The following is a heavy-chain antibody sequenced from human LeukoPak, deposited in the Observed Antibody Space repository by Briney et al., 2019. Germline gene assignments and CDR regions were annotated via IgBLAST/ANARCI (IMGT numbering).Heavy chain of an antibody. CDR3: ARLPYYDTSGYLDY. V-gene: IGHV5-51*01. D-gene: IGHD3-22*01. CDR1: GYSFTNYW. J-gene: IGHJ4*02. CDR2: IYPGDSDT. Sequence: GESLKISCKGSGYSFTNYWIGWVRQMPGKGLEWMGIIYPGDSDTRYSPSFQGQVTISVDKAISTAYLQWSSLKASDTAMYYCARLPYYDTSGYLDYWGQGTLVIVSS.